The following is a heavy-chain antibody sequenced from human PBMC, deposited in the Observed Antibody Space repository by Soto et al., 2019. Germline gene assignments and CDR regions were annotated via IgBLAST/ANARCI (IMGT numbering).Heavy chain of an antibody. J-gene: IGHJ3*02. CDR1: GFTFSSYN. D-gene: IGHD3-10*01. Sequence: EVQLLESGGGLLQPGGSLRLSCAASGFTFSSYNMTWVRQAPGKGLQWVSSITGSGGSTYYVDSVKGQFTISRDNSKNTLFLQMNNMRADDTAVYYCANNRGFGDAFDIWGQGTMVTVSS. V-gene: IGHV3-23*01. CDR2: ITGSGGST. CDR3: ANNRGFGDAFDI.